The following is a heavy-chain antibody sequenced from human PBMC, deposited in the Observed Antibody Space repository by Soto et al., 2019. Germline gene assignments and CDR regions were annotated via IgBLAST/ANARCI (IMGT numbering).Heavy chain of an antibody. V-gene: IGHV4-30-4*01. CDR3: AIYGGTSVYFDY. J-gene: IGHJ4*02. D-gene: IGHD4-17*01. CDR1: GGSISSGDYY. Sequence: QVQLQESGPGLVKPSQTLSLTCTVSGGSISSGDYYWSWIRQPPGKGLEWIGYIYYSGSTYYNPSPKSRVTISVDPSKNQFSLKLSSVTAADTAVYSCAIYGGTSVYFDYWGQGTLVTVSS. CDR2: IYYSGST.